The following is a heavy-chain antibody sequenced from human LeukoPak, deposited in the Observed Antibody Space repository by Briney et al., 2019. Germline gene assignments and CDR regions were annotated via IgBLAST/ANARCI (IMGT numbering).Heavy chain of an antibody. Sequence: PSETLSLTCTVSGGSIYYYYWTWVRQPAGKGLEWIGRIYTSGSTNYNPSLKSRVTVSVDTSKNQFSLTLNSVTSADTAVYFCARESMGDFDYWGQGTLVTVSS. CDR1: GGSIYYYY. D-gene: IGHD2/OR15-2a*01. CDR2: IYTSGST. CDR3: ARESMGDFDY. J-gene: IGHJ4*02. V-gene: IGHV4-4*07.